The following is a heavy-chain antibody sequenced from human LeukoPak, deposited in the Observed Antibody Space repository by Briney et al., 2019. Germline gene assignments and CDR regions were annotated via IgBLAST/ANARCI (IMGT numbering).Heavy chain of an antibody. D-gene: IGHD5-24*01. J-gene: IGHJ1*01. V-gene: IGHV3-30*02. CDR2: IRSDGSDK. Sequence: GGSLRLSCAASGFTFSTHGMHWVRQAPGKGLEWVAFIRSDGSDKRYVDSVKGRFTISRDNSKNTLYLQMNSLRAEDTAVYYCAKDRQRWLTRWYFQHWGQGTLVTVSS. CDR1: GFTFSTHG. CDR3: AKDRQRWLTRWYFQH.